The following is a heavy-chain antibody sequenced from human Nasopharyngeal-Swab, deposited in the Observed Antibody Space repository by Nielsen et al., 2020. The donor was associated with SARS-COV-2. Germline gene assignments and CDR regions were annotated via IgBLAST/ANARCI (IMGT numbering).Heavy chain of an antibody. J-gene: IGHJ3*02. D-gene: IGHD6-19*01. CDR1: GLSFSRYA. CDR3: AKVHPGIAVAGDLSAFDI. CDR2: ISYDGSNI. V-gene: IGHV3-30*04. Sequence: LSLTCVGSGLSFSRYAMHWVRQAPGKGLECVALISYDGSNIQYADSVRGRFTISRDNPKNTLYLQMNSLRAEDTAVYYCAKVHPGIAVAGDLSAFDIWGQGTMVTVSS.